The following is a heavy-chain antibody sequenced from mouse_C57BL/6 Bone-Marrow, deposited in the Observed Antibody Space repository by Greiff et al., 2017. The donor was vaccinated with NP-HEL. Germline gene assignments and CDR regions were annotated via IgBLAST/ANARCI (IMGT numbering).Heavy chain of an antibody. CDR2: FYPGSGSI. Sequence: VKLMESGAELVKPGASVKLSCKASGYTFTEYTIHWVKQRSGQGLEWIGWFYPGSGSIKYNEKFKDKATLTADKSSSTVYMELSRLTSEDSAVYFCARQPYRWLLRGAMDYWGQGTSVTVSS. J-gene: IGHJ4*01. CDR1: GYTFTEYT. D-gene: IGHD2-3*01. V-gene: IGHV1-62-2*01. CDR3: ARQPYRWLLRGAMDY.